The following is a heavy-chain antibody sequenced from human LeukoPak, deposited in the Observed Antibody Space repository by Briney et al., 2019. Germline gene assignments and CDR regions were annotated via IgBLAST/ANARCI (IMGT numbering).Heavy chain of an antibody. J-gene: IGHJ4*02. V-gene: IGHV3-33*06. CDR3: AKEGGYYSPLDY. D-gene: IGHD3-10*01. CDR1: GFTFSSYG. CDR2: IWYDGSNK. Sequence: QPGRSLRLSCAAPGFTFSSYGMHWVRQAPGKGLEWVAVIWYDGSNKYYADSVKGRFTISRGNSKNTLYLQMNSLRAEDTAVYYCAKEGGYYSPLDYWGQGTLVTVSS.